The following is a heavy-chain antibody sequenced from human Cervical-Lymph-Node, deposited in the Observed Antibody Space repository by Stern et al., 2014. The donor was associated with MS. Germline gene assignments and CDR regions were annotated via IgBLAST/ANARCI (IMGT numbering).Heavy chain of an antibody. CDR1: GGSVSSGSYD. J-gene: IGHJ4*02. CDR2: IDYSGRT. D-gene: IGHD3-22*01. Sequence: QVQLQESGPGVVKPSETLSLTCIVSGGSVSSGSYDWSWIRQSSGKALEWIGNIDYSGRTTYNTSTKGRVTMSEDTSKNQFSLKMSSVTAADTAVYYCARVPNYYDTASFDYWGQGTLVTVSS. V-gene: IGHV4-61*01. CDR3: ARVPNYYDTASFDY.